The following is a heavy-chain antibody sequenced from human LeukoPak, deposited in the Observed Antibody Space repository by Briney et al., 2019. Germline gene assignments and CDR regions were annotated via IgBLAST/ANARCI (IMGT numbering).Heavy chain of an antibody. CDR1: GFTFTNYW. V-gene: IGHV3-74*01. CDR3: ARSQSGVFDV. Sequence: PGGSLRLSCVVSGFTFTNYWMQWVRQVPGKGLVWVARMNSDGTSTIHADSVKGRFTISRDNAENTLYLQMNSLRPEDTALYYCARSQSGVFDVWGQGTMVIVSS. J-gene: IGHJ3*01. D-gene: IGHD2-15*01. CDR2: MNSDGTST.